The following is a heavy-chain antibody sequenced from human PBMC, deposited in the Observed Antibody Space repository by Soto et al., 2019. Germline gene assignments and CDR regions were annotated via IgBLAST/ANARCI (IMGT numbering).Heavy chain of an antibody. Sequence: GGSLRLSCAASGFTCSSYIMNWVRQAPGKGLEWVSYISSSSSTIYYADSVKGRFTISRDNAKNSLYLQMNSLRAEDTAVYYCATDYDILTGPQDWGQGTLVTVSS. J-gene: IGHJ4*02. V-gene: IGHV3-48*01. D-gene: IGHD3-9*01. CDR2: ISSSSSTI. CDR3: ATDYDILTGPQD. CDR1: GFTCSSYI.